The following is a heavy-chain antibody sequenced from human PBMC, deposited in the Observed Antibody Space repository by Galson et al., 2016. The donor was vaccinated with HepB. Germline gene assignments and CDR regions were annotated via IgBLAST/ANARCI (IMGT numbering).Heavy chain of an antibody. D-gene: IGHD1/OR15-1a*01. V-gene: IGHV1-69*13. CDR2: IIPMFDSA. J-gene: IGHJ2*01. CDR3: ARVNTIPITLNWNTPRGGFDL. Sequence: SVKVSCKVSGGTFTSYGFSWVRQAPGQGLEWMGGIIPMFDSAHYTQRFQGRVTITADESTSTAYMELSSLRSEGTAAYYCARVNTIPITLNWNTPRGGFDLWGPGTLVTVSS. CDR1: GGTFTSYG.